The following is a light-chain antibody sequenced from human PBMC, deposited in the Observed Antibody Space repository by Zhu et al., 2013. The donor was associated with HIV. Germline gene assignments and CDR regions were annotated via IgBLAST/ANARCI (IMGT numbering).Light chain of an antibody. CDR1: QSLSLQ. Sequence: EIVMAQSPATLSVSPGETATLSCRVSQSLSLQLAWYQHKPGQAPRLLIYDASTRATGIPARFSGSGSGTEFTLTISSLQSEDFGVYYCQQYHSWPLTFGPGTKVDIE. CDR2: DAS. J-gene: IGKJ3*01. V-gene: IGKV3-15*01. CDR3: QQYHSWPLT.